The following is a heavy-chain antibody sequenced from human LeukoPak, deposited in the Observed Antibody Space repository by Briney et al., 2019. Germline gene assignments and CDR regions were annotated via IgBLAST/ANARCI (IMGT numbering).Heavy chain of an antibody. CDR3: ARDGGRTAMVEGWFDP. Sequence: SGGSLRLSCAASGFTVSSNYMSWVRQAPGKGLEWVSVIYSGGSTYYADSVKGRFTISRDNSKNTLYLQMNSLRAEDTAVYYCARDGGRTAMVEGWFDPWGQGTLVTVSS. J-gene: IGHJ5*02. CDR2: IYSGGST. CDR1: GFTVSSNY. V-gene: IGHV3-66*01. D-gene: IGHD5-18*01.